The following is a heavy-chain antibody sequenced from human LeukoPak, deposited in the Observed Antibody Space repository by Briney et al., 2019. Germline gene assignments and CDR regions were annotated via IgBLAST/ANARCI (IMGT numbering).Heavy chain of an antibody. J-gene: IGHJ4*02. CDR2: ISGDTTYI. D-gene: IGHD6-6*01. CDR3: TREVAARPGYYFDF. CDR1: GFTFGTYP. V-gene: IGHV3-21*01. Sequence: GGSLRLSCAASGFTFGTYPMSWVRQAPGKGLEWVSAISGDTTYIDYADSVKGRFTISRDNSENSLFLQMNSLRAEDTAIYYCTREVAARPGYYFDFWGQGTLVTVSS.